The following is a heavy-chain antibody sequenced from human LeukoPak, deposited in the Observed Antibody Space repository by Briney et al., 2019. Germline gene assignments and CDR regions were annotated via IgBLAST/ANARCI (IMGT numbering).Heavy chain of an antibody. CDR2: IIPIFGTA. CDR3: ARNYGDYVGPFDY. CDR1: GGTFSSYA. V-gene: IGHV1-69*13. D-gene: IGHD4-17*01. J-gene: IGHJ4*02. Sequence: GASVKLSCKASGGTFSSYAISWVRQAPGQGLEWMGGIIPIFGTANYAQKFQGRVTITEDESTSTAYMELSSLRSEDTAVYYCARNYGDYVGPFDYWGQGTLVTVSS.